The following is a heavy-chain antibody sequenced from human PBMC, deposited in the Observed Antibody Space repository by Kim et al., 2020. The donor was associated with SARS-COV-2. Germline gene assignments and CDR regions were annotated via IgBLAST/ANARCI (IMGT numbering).Heavy chain of an antibody. CDR3: TRELQRPRAIFPYFYGMNV. CDR2: ICEDGRTT. D-gene: IGHD3-9*01. J-gene: IGHJ6*02. Sequence: GGSLRLSCVASGFTFSGYGMNWVRQSPGMGLEWVSFICEDGRTTHYADSAKGRFTISRDNAKNSLYLELNTLRAEDTAVYYCTRELQRPRAIFPYFYGMNVWRQGPTVSVS. V-gene: IGHV3-48*03. CDR1: GFTFSGYG.